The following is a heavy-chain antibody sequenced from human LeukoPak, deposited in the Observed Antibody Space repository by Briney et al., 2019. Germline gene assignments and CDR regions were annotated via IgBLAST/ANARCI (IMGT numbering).Heavy chain of an antibody. J-gene: IGHJ4*02. CDR1: GVSISSGGYY. CDR2: IYYSGST. V-gene: IGHV4-31*03. Sequence: SETLSLTCSVSGVSISSGGYYWSWVRQHPGKGLEWIGVIYYSGSTNCNPSLKSRVTISRDTSKNQFSLKLSSVTAADTAVYYCVSGSGNHYKPLPNYYWGQGTLVTVSS. CDR3: VSGSGNHYKPLPNYY. D-gene: IGHD3-10*01.